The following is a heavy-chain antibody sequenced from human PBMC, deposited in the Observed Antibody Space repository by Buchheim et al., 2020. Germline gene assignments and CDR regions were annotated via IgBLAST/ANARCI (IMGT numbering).Heavy chain of an antibody. D-gene: IGHD3-10*01. V-gene: IGHV4-34*01. CDR1: GGSFSGYY. CDR3: ASITGITMVRGVIIDGMDV. CDR2: INHSGST. Sequence: QVQLQQWGAGLLKPSETLSLTCAVYGGSFSGYYWSWIRQPPGKGLEWIREINHSGSTNYNPSLKSRVTISVDTSKNQFSLKLSSVTAADTAVYYCASITGITMVRGVIIDGMDVWGRGTT. J-gene: IGHJ6*02.